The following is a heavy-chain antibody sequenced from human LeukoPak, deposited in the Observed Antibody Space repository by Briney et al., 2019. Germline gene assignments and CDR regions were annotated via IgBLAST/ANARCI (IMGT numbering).Heavy chain of an antibody. CDR1: GGTFSSYA. V-gene: IGHV1-18*01. CDR3: ARVLIAGATPGFDY. J-gene: IGHJ4*02. CDR2: ISAYNGNT. D-gene: IGHD1-26*01. Sequence: GASVKVSCKASGGTFSSYAISWVRQAPGQGLEWMGWISAYNGNTNYAQKLQGRVTMTTDTSTSTAYMELRSLRSDDTAVYYCARVLIAGATPGFDYWGQGTLVTVSS.